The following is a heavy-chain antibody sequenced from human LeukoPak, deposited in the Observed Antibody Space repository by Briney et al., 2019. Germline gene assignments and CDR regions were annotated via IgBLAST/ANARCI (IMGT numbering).Heavy chain of an antibody. CDR2: ININTGNP. D-gene: IGHD5-24*01. J-gene: IGHJ3*02. CDR3: ARDSGYNVNDHDVNAFDI. Sequence: ASVKVSCKASGYTFTSYAMNWVRQAPGQGLEWMGWININTGNPTYAQGFTGRFVFSLDTSVSTAYLQISSLKAEDTAMYYCARDSGYNVNDHDVNAFDIWGQGTILTVSS. CDR1: GYTFTSYA. V-gene: IGHV7-4-1*02.